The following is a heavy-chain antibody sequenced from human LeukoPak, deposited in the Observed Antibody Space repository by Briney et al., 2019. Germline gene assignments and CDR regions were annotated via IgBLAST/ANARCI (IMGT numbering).Heavy chain of an antibody. CDR1: GFTFSIYT. V-gene: IGHV3-48*01. Sequence: GGSLRLSCAASGFTFSIYTMNWVRQAPGKGLEWVSYISGSSTTIYYADSVKGRFTISRDYAKNSLYLQMNSLRAEDTAVYYGARGAYGDYYFDYWGQGTLVTASS. D-gene: IGHD4-17*01. J-gene: IGHJ4*02. CDR3: ARGAYGDYYFDY. CDR2: ISGSSTTI.